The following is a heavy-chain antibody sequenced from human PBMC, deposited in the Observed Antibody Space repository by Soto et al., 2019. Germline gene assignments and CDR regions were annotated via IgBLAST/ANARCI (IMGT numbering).Heavy chain of an antibody. V-gene: IGHV1-18*01. CDR3: AREDYYDSSGYIPVRYHFGMAV. CDR1: GYTFTNSG. J-gene: IGHJ6*02. D-gene: IGHD3-22*01. CDR2: IGAYNGHT. Sequence: GASVKVSCEASGYTFTNSGISWVRQAPGQGLEWMGWIGAYNGHTKYAQKLQGRVTMTTDTSTSTAYMELRSLKSDDTAVYYCAREDYYDSSGYIPVRYHFGMAVWGQGTTVTVSS.